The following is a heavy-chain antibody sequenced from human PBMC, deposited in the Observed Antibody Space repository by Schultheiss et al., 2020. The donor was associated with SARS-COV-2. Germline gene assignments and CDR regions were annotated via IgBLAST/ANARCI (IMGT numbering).Heavy chain of an antibody. CDR2: INSDGSST. V-gene: IGHV3-74*01. J-gene: IGHJ5*02. CDR3: ASNDVVVAGFWFDP. CDR1: GFTFSSYW. Sequence: GESLKISCAASGFTFSSYWMHWVRQAPGKGLVWVSRINSDGSSTSYADSVKGRFTISRDNSKNTLYLQMNSLRAEDTAVYYCASNDVVVAGFWFDPWGQGTLVTVSS. D-gene: IGHD2-15*01.